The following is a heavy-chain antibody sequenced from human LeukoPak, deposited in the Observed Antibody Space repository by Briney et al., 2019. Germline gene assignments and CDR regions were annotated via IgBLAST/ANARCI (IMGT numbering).Heavy chain of an antibody. CDR2: MNPNSGNT. Sequence: ASVNVSCKASGYTFTSYVINWVRQATGQGLEWMGWMNPNSGNTGYAQKFQGRVTMTRHTSISTAYMELSSLRSEDTAVYYCARAGGYCGRISCPYYFDYWGQGSLVAVSS. CDR1: GYTFTSYV. J-gene: IGHJ4*02. CDR3: ARAGGYCGRISCPYYFDY. D-gene: IGHD2-15*01. V-gene: IGHV1-8*01.